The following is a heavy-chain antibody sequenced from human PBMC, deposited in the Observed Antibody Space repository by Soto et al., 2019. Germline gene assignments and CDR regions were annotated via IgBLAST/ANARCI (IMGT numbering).Heavy chain of an antibody. CDR2: IYTSGST. CDR3: ARAHYSGYDSFYYYYYGMDV. CDR1: GGSISSYY. J-gene: IGHJ6*02. V-gene: IGHV4-4*07. D-gene: IGHD5-12*01. Sequence: PSETLSLTCTVSGGSISSYYWSWIRQPAGKGLEWIGRIYTSGSTNYNPSLKSRVTMSVDTSKNQFSLKLSSVTAADTAVYYCARAHYSGYDSFYYYYYGMDVWGQGTTVTVSS.